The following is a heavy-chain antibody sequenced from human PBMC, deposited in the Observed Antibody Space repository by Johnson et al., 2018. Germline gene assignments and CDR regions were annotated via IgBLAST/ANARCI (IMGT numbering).Heavy chain of an antibody. Sequence: VQLQESGGGLVQPGGSLRLSCAASGFTFSTYWMHWVRQVPGKGLVWVSRINSDGIRTDYADSVEGRFTISRDNARNTLYLQMTSLRAEDTAVYYCVREWDYYYGMDVWGQGTTVTVSS. CDR2: INSDGIRT. V-gene: IGHV3-74*01. CDR3: VREWDYYYGMDV. CDR1: GFTFSTYW. J-gene: IGHJ6*02.